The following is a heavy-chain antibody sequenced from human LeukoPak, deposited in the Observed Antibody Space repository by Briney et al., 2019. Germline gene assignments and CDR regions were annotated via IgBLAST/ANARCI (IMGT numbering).Heavy chain of an antibody. D-gene: IGHD5-24*01. CDR3: ARRRLGYYFDY. J-gene: IGHJ4*02. CDR2: IYTSGST. Sequence: PSETLSLTCTVSDGSISSGSYYWSWIRQPAGKGLEWIGRIYTSGSTNYNPSLQNRVTISVDTSENQFSLKLSSVTAADTAVYYCARRRLGYYFDYWGQGTLVTVSS. V-gene: IGHV4-61*02. CDR1: DGSISSGSYY.